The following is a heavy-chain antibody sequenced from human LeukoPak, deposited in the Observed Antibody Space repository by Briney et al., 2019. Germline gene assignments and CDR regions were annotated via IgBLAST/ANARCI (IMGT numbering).Heavy chain of an antibody. Sequence: GGSLRLSCAASGFTFSSYAMHWVRQAPGKGLEWVAVISYDGSNKYYADSVKGRFTISRDNSKNTLCLQMNSLRAEDTAVYYCARDGLRFLEWFASGMDVWGQGTTVTVSS. J-gene: IGHJ6*02. CDR3: ARDGLRFLEWFASGMDV. CDR2: ISYDGSNK. V-gene: IGHV3-30-3*01. CDR1: GFTFSSYA. D-gene: IGHD3-3*01.